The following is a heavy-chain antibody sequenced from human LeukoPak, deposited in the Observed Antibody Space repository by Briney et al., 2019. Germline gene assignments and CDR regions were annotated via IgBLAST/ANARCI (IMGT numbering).Heavy chain of an antibody. D-gene: IGHD3-3*01. CDR2: INHSGST. J-gene: IGHJ4*02. CDR1: GGSFSGYY. V-gene: IGHV4-34*01. CDR3: ARGSTVGDFWSGYHRFDY. Sequence: SETLSLTCAVYGGSFSGYYWTWIRQPAGKGLEWIGEINHSGSTNYNPSLKSRVTISVDTSKNQFSLKLSSVTAADTAVYYCARGSTVGDFWSGYHRFDYWGQGTLVTVSS.